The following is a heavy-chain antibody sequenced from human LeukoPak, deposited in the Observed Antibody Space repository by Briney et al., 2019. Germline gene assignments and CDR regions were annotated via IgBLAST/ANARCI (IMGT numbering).Heavy chain of an antibody. CDR3: GRGGQPGTVDY. Sequence: GGSLRLSCEASGFKFSVYWMSWVRLVPGKGLEWVANINEDGSEKYYVDSVKGRFTISRDNAKSSVYLQMSSPRVEDTAVYYCGRGGQPGTVDYWGHGALVTVSS. CDR2: INEDGSEK. V-gene: IGHV3-7*03. CDR1: GFKFSVYW. D-gene: IGHD1-14*01. J-gene: IGHJ4*01.